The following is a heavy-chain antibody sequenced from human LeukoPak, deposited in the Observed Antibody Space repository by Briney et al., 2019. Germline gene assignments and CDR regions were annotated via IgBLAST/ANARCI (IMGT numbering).Heavy chain of an antibody. Sequence: SETLSLTCTVSGASMSSGSYYWSWIRQPAGKGLEWIGRIYTSGSTNYNPSLKSRVTISVDTSKNQFSLKLSSVTAADTAVYYCARDTGARYSGSYYDAFDIWGQGTMVTVSS. CDR3: ARDTGARYSGSYYDAFDI. CDR1: GASMSSGSYY. D-gene: IGHD1-26*01. V-gene: IGHV4-61*02. J-gene: IGHJ3*02. CDR2: IYTSGST.